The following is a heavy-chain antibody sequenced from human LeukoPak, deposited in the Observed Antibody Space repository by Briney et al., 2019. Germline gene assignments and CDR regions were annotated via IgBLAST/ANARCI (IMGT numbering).Heavy chain of an antibody. Sequence: ASVKVSCKASGYTFTSYDINWVRQATGQGLEWMGWMNPNSGNTGYAQKFQGRVSITRKTSISTAYMELSSLRSDDTAVYYCARDWSGYNPIYYFDHWGQGTLVTVSS. CDR2: MNPNSGNT. D-gene: IGHD5-24*01. CDR3: ARDWSGYNPIYYFDH. J-gene: IGHJ4*02. V-gene: IGHV1-8*03. CDR1: GYTFTSYD.